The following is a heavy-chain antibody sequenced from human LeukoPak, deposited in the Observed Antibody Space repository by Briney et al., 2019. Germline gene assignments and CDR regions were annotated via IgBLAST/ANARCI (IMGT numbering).Heavy chain of an antibody. Sequence: ASVKVSCKASGYTFTSYDINWVRQATGQGLEWMGWIKPSGGSTRYAQKFQGRVTMTRDTSSTTAYMELSRLISDDTAVYFCARLSPARHFDYWGQGTLVTVSS. CDR3: ARLSPARHFDY. V-gene: IGHV1-8*01. J-gene: IGHJ4*02. D-gene: IGHD2-15*01. CDR1: GYTFTSYD. CDR2: IKPSGGST.